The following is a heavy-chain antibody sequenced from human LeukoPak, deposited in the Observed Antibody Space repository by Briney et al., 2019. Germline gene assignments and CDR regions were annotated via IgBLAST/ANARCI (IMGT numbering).Heavy chain of an antibody. D-gene: IGHD2-21*01. V-gene: IGHV3-23*01. CDR1: EFTFSSYA. J-gene: IGHJ4*02. CDR2: ITGSGGST. Sequence: GGSLRLSCATSEFTFSSYAMNWVRQAPGKGLQWVSSITGSGGSTYYADSVKGRFTISRDNSKNTVYLQMTNLRAEDTAVYYCAKGYIQLWWFDYWGQGTLVTVSS. CDR3: AKGYIQLWWFDY.